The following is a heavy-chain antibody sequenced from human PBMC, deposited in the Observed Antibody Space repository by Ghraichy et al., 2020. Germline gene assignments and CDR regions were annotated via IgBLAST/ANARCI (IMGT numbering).Heavy chain of an antibody. CDR1: GGSISSSSYY. J-gene: IGHJ6*02. CDR3: AVTAMVTAGYYYYGMDV. V-gene: IGHV4-39*01. D-gene: IGHD5-18*01. Sequence: GSLSLTCTVSGGSISSSSYYWGWIRQPPGKGLEWIGSIYYSGSTYYNPSLKSRVTISVDTSKNQFSLKLSSVTAADTAVYYCAVTAMVTAGYYYYGMDVWGQGTTVTVSS. CDR2: IYYSGST.